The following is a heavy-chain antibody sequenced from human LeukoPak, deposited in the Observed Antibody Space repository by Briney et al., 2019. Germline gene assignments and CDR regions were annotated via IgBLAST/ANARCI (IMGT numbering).Heavy chain of an antibody. J-gene: IGHJ4*02. D-gene: IGHD4-17*01. Sequence: SETLSLTCTVSGGSISSGSYYWSWIRQPPGKGLEWIGYIYYSGSTNYNPSLKSRVTMSVDTSKNQFSLKLSSVTAADTAVYYCARDAWGDYGDSLYYFDYWGQGTLVTVSS. CDR3: ARDAWGDYGDSLYYFDY. V-gene: IGHV4-61*01. CDR2: IYYSGST. CDR1: GGSISSGSYY.